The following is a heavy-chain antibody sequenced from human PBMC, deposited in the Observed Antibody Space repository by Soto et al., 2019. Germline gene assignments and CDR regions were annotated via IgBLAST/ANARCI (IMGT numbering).Heavy chain of an antibody. J-gene: IGHJ5*02. D-gene: IGHD2-2*01. V-gene: IGHV3-49*03. CDR1: GFTFGDYA. CDR2: IRSKAYGGTT. CDR3: TRAVVVPAAIFWFDP. Sequence: PGGSLRLSCTASGFTFGDYAMSWFRQAPGKGLEWVGFIRSKAYGGTTEYAASVKGRFTISRDDSKSIAYLQMNSLKPEDTAVYYCTRAVVVPAAIFWFDPWGQGTLVTVSS.